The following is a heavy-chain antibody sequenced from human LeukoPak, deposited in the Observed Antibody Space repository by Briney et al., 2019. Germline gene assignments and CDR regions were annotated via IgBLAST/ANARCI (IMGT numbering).Heavy chain of an antibody. CDR3: ARMGPYYYDSSGRKYYFDY. Sequence: ASVKVSCKASGYTFTSYGISWVRHAPGQGVEWMGWISAYNGNTNYAQKLQGRVTMTTDTSTSTAYMELRSLRSDDTAVYYCARMGPYYYDSSGRKYYFDYWGQGTLVTVSS. V-gene: IGHV1-18*01. J-gene: IGHJ4*02. D-gene: IGHD3-22*01. CDR2: ISAYNGNT. CDR1: GYTFTSYG.